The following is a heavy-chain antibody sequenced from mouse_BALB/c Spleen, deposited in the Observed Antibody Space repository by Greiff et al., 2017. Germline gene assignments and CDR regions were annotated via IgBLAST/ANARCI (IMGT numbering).Heavy chain of an antibody. CDR1: RYTFTSYW. D-gene: IGHD1-1*01. CDR2: IYPGNSDT. V-gene: IGHV1-5*01. Sequence: VQLQQSGTVLARPGASVKMSCKASRYTFTSYWMHWVKQRPGQGLEWIGAIYPGNSDTSYNQKFKGKAKLTAVTSTSTAYMELSSLTNEDSAVYYCTRDGSSSLDYWGQGTTLTVSS. CDR3: TRDGSSSLDY. J-gene: IGHJ2*01.